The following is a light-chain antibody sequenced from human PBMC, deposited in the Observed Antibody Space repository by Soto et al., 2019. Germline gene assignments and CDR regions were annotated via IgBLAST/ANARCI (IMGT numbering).Light chain of an antibody. CDR1: KNDIGVYDF. Sequence: QSVLTQPPSASGSPGQSVTISCTGTKNDIGVYDFVSWYQHHPGKAPRLIIYEVVQRPSGVPDRFSGSKSGNTASLTVSGLQAEDEGDYFCKSYAGSYTYVFGSGTKVTVL. J-gene: IGLJ1*01. CDR3: KSYAGSYTYV. CDR2: EVV. V-gene: IGLV2-8*01.